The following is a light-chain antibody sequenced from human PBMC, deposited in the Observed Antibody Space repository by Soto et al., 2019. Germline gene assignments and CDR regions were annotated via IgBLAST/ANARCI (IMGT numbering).Light chain of an antibody. CDR2: AAS. Sequence: DIQITQSPSSFSASLLNRVTVSCRARHSISTYLNCYQQKPGNAPKRLISAASSLQTGVPSRFSGSGSGTVFTLTISGLQPEDFATYFCKQGYSTPGYTFGQGTKVDI. CDR1: HSISTY. V-gene: IGKV1-39*01. CDR3: KQGYSTPGYT. J-gene: IGKJ2*01.